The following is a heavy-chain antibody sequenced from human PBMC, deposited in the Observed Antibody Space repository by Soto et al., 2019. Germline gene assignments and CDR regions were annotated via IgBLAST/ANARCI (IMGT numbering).Heavy chain of an antibody. CDR1: GFTFSSYW. CDR3: ARNPTTGLDY. J-gene: IGHJ4*02. V-gene: IGHV3-74*01. CDR2: INSDGSTT. D-gene: IGHD1-7*01. Sequence: LRLSCAASGFTFSSYWMHWVRQVPGKGLVWVSRINSDGSTTSYADSVKGRFTISRDNAKNTLYLQMNSLRAEDTAVYFCARNPTTGLDYRGQGTLVTVSS.